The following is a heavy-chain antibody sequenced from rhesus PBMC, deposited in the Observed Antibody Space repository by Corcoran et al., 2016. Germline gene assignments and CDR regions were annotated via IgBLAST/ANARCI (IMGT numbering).Heavy chain of an antibody. CDR1: GFPSSNYY. V-gene: IGHV3-8*01. D-gene: IGHD2-39*01. J-gene: IGHJ4*01. CDR3: AKECASRGYFDY. Sequence: EVQLVESGGGLVQPGGSLRLSCRTSGFPSSNYYMYWFRQAPGKGLEWVATVNPNGDSAWYTDSVKGRFTISKEIAKNTLYLKMDSLRLEDTAVYYCAKECASRGYFDYWGQGVLVTVSS. CDR2: VNPNGDSA.